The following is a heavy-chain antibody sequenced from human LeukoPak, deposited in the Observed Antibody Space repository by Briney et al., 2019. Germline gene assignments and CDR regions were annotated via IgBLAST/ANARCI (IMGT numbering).Heavy chain of an antibody. J-gene: IGHJ6*03. D-gene: IGHD1-26*01. Sequence: GGSLRLSCAASGFTFSSYAMHWVRQAPGKGLEYVSAISSNGGSTYYANSVKGRFTISRDNSKNTLYLQMGSLRAEDMAVYYCARYSGSPGDYYYYMDVWGKGTTVTVSS. CDR3: ARYSGSPGDYYYYMDV. CDR1: GFTFSSYA. CDR2: ISSNGGST. V-gene: IGHV3-64*01.